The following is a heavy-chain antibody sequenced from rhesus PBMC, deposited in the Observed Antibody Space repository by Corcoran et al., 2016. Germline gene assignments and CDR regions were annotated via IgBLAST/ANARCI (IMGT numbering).Heavy chain of an antibody. J-gene: IGHJ4*01. CDR3: ARVDSGNYALDY. CDR2: INPSQGNS. CDR1: GYTFTSSY. D-gene: IGHD4-35*01. Sequence: QVQLVQSGAEVKKPGASVKLSCKASGYTFTSSYINWVRQAPGKVLEWMGWINPSQGNSDYAQKFQGRVTMTRDTSTSIAYMELTSLRSEDTAVYYCARVDSGNYALDYWGQGVLVTVSS. V-gene: IGHV1S9*01.